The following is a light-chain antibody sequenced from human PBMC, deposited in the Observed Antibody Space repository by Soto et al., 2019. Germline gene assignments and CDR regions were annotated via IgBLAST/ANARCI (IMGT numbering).Light chain of an antibody. CDR3: QTYDSSLSGLFV. CDR1: SSNIGAGYD. CDR2: GNG. J-gene: IGLJ1*01. Sequence: QSARRQPPSVSWAPGQRVTISCTGSSSNIGAGYDVHWYQQLPGTAPKLLIFGNGNRPSGVPDRFSGSKSDTSASLAITGLQAEDEADYYCQTYDSSLSGLFVFGTGTKVTVL. V-gene: IGLV1-40*01.